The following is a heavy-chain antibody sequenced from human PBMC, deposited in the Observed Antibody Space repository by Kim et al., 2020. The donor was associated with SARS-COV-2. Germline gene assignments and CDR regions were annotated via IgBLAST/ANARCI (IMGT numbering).Heavy chain of an antibody. CDR3: ARDRRYFCSSTSCYGMDV. CDR1: GFTFSSYS. J-gene: IGHJ6*02. D-gene: IGHD2-2*01. V-gene: IGHV3-21*01. CDR2: ISSSSSYI. Sequence: GGSLRLSCAASGFTFSSYSMNWVRQAPGKGLEWVSSISSSSSYIYYADSVKGRFTISRDNAKNSLYLQMNSLRAEDTAVYYCARDRRYFCSSTSCYGMDVWGQGTTVTVSS.